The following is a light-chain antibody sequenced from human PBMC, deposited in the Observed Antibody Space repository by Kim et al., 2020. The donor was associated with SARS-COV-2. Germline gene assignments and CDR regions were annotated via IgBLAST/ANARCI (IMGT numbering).Light chain of an antibody. CDR1: RSDVGSYNY. J-gene: IGLJ3*02. V-gene: IGLV2-14*03. CDR2: DVS. CDR3: SSYTSSSTLEV. Sequence: SNTISCTGTRSDVGSYNYVSWYQQHPGKAPKLMIYDVSKRPSGVSNRFSGSKSGNTASLTISGLQAEDEADYYCSSYTSSSTLEVFGGGTQLTVL.